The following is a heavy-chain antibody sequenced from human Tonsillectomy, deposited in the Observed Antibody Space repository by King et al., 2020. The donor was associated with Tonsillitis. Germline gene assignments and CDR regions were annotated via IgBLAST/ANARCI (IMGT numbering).Heavy chain of an antibody. CDR1: GGSISSYY. D-gene: IGHD3-22*01. Sequence: HVQLQESGPGLVKPSETLSLTCTVSGGSISSYYWSWSRQPPGRGLEWIGNIYYSGSTNYNPSLKSRVTISVDTSKNQFSLKLSSVTAADTAVYYCGRDKVCSGYYCAYGMDVWGQGTTVTVSS. V-gene: IGHV4-59*01. CDR2: IYYSGST. CDR3: GRDKVCSGYYCAYGMDV. J-gene: IGHJ6*02.